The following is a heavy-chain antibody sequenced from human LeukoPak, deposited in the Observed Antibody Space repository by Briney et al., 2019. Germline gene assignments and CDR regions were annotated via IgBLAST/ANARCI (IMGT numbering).Heavy chain of an antibody. V-gene: IGHV3-23*01. Sequence: GGSLRLSCAASGFTFSTYAMSWVRQAPGKGLEWVSGISGSGVSTYHADSVKGRFTISRDNSKNTVYLQMNSLRAEDTAQYYCAKGHSSSWSYYVMDVWGQGTTATVSS. J-gene: IGHJ6*02. CDR3: AKGHSSSWSYYVMDV. CDR2: ISGSGVST. D-gene: IGHD6-13*01. CDR1: GFTFSTYA.